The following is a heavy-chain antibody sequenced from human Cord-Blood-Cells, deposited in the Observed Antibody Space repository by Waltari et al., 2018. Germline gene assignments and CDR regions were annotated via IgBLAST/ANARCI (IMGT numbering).Heavy chain of an antibody. Sequence: QVQLQESGPGLVKPSETLSLTCTVYGGSISSYYWRWIRPPPGKGLEWIGYIYYSGSTNYNPSLKSRVTISVDTSKNQFSLKLSSVTAADTAVYYCARHADYYGSGSYYPYYFDYWGQGTLVTVSS. CDR3: ARHADYYGSGSYYPYYFDY. J-gene: IGHJ4*02. V-gene: IGHV4-59*08. CDR2: IYYSGST. CDR1: GGSISSYY. D-gene: IGHD3-10*01.